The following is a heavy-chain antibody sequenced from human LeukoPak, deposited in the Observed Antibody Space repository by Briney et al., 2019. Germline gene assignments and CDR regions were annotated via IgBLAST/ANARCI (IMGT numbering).Heavy chain of an antibody. CDR3: AKRGYCSYTSCYYFDY. D-gene: IGHD2-2*01. J-gene: IGHJ4*02. Sequence: GGSLRLSCAASGITFSSHAMSWVRQAPGKGLEWVSDISGSGGSTYYADSVKGRFTISRDNSKNTLYLQMNSLRAEDTAVYYCAKRGYCSYTSCYYFDYWGQGTLVTVSS. CDR1: GITFSSHA. V-gene: IGHV3-23*01. CDR2: ISGSGGST.